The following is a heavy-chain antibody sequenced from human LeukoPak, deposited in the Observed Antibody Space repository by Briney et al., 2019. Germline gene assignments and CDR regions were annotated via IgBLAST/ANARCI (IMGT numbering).Heavy chain of an antibody. CDR3: TGGIGTTDFDY. CDR1: GFTFSNAW. D-gene: IGHD1-1*01. J-gene: IGHJ4*02. Sequence: PGGSLRLSCAASGFTFSNAWMSWVRQAPGKGLEWVGRIKTKSEGGTTDYAAPVKGRFTMSRDDSKTTVYLQMNSLKIDDTAMYYCTGGIGTTDFDYWGQGTLGTVSS. CDR2: IKTKSEGGTT. V-gene: IGHV3-15*01.